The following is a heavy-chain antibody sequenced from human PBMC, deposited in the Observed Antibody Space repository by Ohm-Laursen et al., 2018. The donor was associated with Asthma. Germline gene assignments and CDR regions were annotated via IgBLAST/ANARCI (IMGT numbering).Heavy chain of an antibody. Sequence: SLRLSFAASGFSFSDYPMRWVRPAPGKGVEWGSLISYEGDYTNYAESVKGRFTVSRDKAKNSLYLQMNSLRAEDTAVYYCAMSSPSCYSSGCWFDPWGQGSLVTVSS. CDR2: ISYEGDYT. CDR1: GFSFSDYP. V-gene: IGHV3-30*04. J-gene: IGHJ5*02. D-gene: IGHD2-2*01. CDR3: AMSSPSCYSSGCWFDP.